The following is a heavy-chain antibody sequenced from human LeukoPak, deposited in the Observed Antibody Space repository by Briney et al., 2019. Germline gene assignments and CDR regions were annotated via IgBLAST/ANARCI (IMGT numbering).Heavy chain of an antibody. J-gene: IGHJ4*02. V-gene: IGHV3-48*01. CDR3: ASYPGRSNAPFDY. D-gene: IGHD2/OR15-2a*01. CDR1: GFTFSAYS. CDR2: ISNTGSST. Sequence: GGSLRLSCTASGFTFSAYSMNWVRQAPGKGLEWVSYISNTGSSTYYADSVKGRFTSSRDNAKNSLYLQMNSLRAEDTAVYYCASYPGRSNAPFDYWGQGTLVTVSS.